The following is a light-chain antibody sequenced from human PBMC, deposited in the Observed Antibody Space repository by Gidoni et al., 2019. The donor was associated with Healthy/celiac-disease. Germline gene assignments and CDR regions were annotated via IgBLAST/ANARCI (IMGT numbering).Light chain of an antibody. J-gene: IGKJ5*01. V-gene: IGKV1-39*01. CDR1: QSISSY. CDR3: PQSYSTIT. Sequence: DIQMTQSPSSLSASVGDRVTITCRASQSISSYLNWYQQKPGKAPKLLIYAASSLQSGVPSRFSGSGSVTDFTLTISSLQPEDFATYYCPQSYSTITFGQXTRLEIK. CDR2: AAS.